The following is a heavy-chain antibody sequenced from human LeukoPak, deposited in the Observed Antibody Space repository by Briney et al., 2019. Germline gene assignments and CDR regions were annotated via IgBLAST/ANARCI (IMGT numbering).Heavy chain of an antibody. CDR2: IWYDGRNK. D-gene: IGHD3-16*02. J-gene: IGHJ3*02. CDR1: GFTFSSYG. V-gene: IGHV3-33*01. Sequence: GGSLRLSCAASGFTFSSYGMHWVRQAPGKGLEWVAVIWYDGRNKFYADSLKGRFTITRDNSKNTLYLQMNGLRAEDTAVYYCARVNRGDAFDIWGQGTLVTVSS. CDR3: ARVNRGDAFDI.